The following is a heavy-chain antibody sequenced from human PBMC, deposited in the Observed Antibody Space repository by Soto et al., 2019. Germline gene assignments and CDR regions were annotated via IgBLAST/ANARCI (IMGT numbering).Heavy chain of an antibody. J-gene: IGHJ2*01. CDR1: GGTFSSYT. D-gene: IGHD5-12*01. CDR2: IIPIFGTA. CDR3: SRGNHRWLQLWYFDL. Sequence: QVQLVQSGAEVKKPGSSVTVSCKASGGTFSSYTISWVRQAPGQGLEWMGGIIPIFGTANYAQKFQGRVTITADECTSTDYIELSSLRSEDTAVYYCSRGNHRWLQLWYFDLWGRGTLVTVSS. V-gene: IGHV1-69*12.